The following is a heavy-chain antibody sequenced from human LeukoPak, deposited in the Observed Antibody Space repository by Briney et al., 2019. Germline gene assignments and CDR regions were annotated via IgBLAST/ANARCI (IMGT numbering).Heavy chain of an antibody. D-gene: IGHD4-11*01. CDR1: GYTFTSYG. CDR2: ISAYNGNT. V-gene: IGHV1-18*01. J-gene: IGHJ4*02. CDR3: ARDSRDYPPPLFDY. Sequence: ASVKVSCKASGYTFTSYGISWVRQAPGQGLEWMGWISAYNGNTNYAQKLQGRVTMTTDTSTSTAYKELRSLRSDDTAVYYCARDSRDYPPPLFDYWGQGTLVTVSS.